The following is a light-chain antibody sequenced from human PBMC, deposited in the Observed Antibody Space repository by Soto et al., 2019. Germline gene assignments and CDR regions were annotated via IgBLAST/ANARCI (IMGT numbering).Light chain of an antibody. J-gene: IGKJ1*01. V-gene: IGKV1-5*01. CDR2: DAS. CDR3: QQYSTYWT. CDR1: QSVSSW. Sequence: DIQMTQSPSTLSASVGDSVTITCRASQSVSSWLAWYQQKPGKAPNLLIYDASTLESGVPSRFSGSGSRTEFTLTISSLQPQDIATYYCQQYSTYWTFGPGTKVEIK.